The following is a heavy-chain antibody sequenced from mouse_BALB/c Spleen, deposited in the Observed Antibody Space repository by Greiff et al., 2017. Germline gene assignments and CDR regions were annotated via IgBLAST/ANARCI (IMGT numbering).Heavy chain of an antibody. D-gene: IGHD2-4*01. CDR2: INPSNGRT. J-gene: IGHJ4*01. V-gene: IGHV1S81*02. CDR1: GYTFTSYW. CDR3: ARGEMITGVYYYAMDY. Sequence: QVQLQQSGAELVKPGASVKLSCKASGYTFTSYWMHWVKQRPGQGLEWIGEINPSNGRTNYNEKFKSKATLTVDKSSSTAYMQLSSLTSEDAAVYYCARGEMITGVYYYAMDYWGQGTSVTVSS.